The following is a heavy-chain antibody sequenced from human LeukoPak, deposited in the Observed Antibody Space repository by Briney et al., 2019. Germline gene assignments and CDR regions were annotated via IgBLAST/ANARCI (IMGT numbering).Heavy chain of an antibody. CDR3: ARDMQPEYYDSSGYYGLNWFDP. V-gene: IGHV1-69*13. J-gene: IGHJ5*02. D-gene: IGHD3-22*01. CDR1: GGTFSSYA. CDR2: IIPIFGTA. Sequence: SVKVSCKASGGTFSSYAISWVRQAPGQGLEWMGGIIPIFGTANYAQKFQGRVTITADESTSTAYMELSSLRSEDTAVYYCARDMQPEYYDSSGYYGLNWFDPWGQGTLVIVSS.